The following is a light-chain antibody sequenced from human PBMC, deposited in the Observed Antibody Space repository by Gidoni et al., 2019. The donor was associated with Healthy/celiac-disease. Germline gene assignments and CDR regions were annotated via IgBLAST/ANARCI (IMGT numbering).Light chain of an antibody. CDR1: QSVSSN. Sequence: ELVMTQSPATLSVSPGERVTLSCRASQSVSSNLARYQQKPGQAPRLLIYGASTRATGIPARFSGTGSGTEFTLTISSLQSEDFAVYYCQQYNNWPPLTFGGGTKVESK. CDR3: QQYNNWPPLT. CDR2: GAS. V-gene: IGKV3-15*01. J-gene: IGKJ4*01.